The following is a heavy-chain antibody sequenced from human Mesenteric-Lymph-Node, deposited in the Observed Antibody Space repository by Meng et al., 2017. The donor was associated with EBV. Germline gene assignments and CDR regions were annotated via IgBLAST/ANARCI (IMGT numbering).Heavy chain of an antibody. CDR2: INHSGST. D-gene: IGHD1-26*01. V-gene: IGHV4-34*01. CDR3: ARLIVGSLSTFDY. J-gene: IGHJ4*02. CDR1: GGSFSNHY. Sequence: QMQLQQWGAGLLKPSETLSLTCAFYGGSFSNHYWSWIRQPPGKGLEWIGEINHSGSTSYNPSLKSRVTISVDTAKNQFSLKMSSVTAADTAVYYCARLIVGSLSTFDYWGQGALVTVFS.